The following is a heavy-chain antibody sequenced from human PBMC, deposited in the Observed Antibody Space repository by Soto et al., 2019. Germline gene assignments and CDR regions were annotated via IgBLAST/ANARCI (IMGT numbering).Heavy chain of an antibody. V-gene: IGHV3-30*18. CDR2: ISYDGSNK. CDR1: GFTFSSYG. CDR3: ANAHSGYDWYVDY. J-gene: IGHJ4*02. D-gene: IGHD5-12*01. Sequence: QVQLVESGGGVVQPGRSLRLSCAASGFTFSSYGMHWVRQAPGTGLEWVAVISYDGSNKYYADSVKGRFTISRDNSKNTLYLQMNSLRAEDTAVYYCANAHSGYDWYVDYWGQGTLVTVSS.